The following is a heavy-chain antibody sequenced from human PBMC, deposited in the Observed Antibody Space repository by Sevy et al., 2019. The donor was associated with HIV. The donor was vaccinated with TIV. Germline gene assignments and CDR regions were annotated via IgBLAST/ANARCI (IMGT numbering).Heavy chain of an antibody. J-gene: IGHJ6*02. CDR3: ARRGGHVGKEDLLGYNGMEV. D-gene: IGHD2-15*01. CDR1: GFTFSNSW. Sequence: GESLKISCKVSGFTFSNSWIGWVRQMPGKGLEWMGIIYPGDSDTSNSPSFQGQVTIVADKSTATAYLEWTSLKASDTATYYCARRGGHVGKEDLLGYNGMEVWGQGTTVTVSS. CDR2: IYPGDSDT. V-gene: IGHV5-51*01.